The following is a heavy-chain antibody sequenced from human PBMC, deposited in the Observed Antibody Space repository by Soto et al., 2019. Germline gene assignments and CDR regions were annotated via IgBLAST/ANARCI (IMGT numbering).Heavy chain of an antibody. CDR3: ARRATTAFDI. J-gene: IGHJ3*02. D-gene: IGHD1-26*01. Sequence: GVFLKISCKGSGYSFTSYCIGWVRQMPGKGLEWMGIIYPGDSDTRYSPSFQGQVTISADKSISTAYLQWSSLKASDTAMYYCARRATTAFDIWGQGTMVTVSS. V-gene: IGHV5-51*01. CDR2: IYPGDSDT. CDR1: GYSFTSYC.